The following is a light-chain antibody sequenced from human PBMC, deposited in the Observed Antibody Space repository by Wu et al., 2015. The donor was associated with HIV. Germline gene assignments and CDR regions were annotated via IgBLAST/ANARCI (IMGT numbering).Light chain of an antibody. J-gene: IGKJ4*01. CDR1: QSVRSQI. Sequence: CRASQSVRSQILSLVPAEPWPXPRLLIYGASSRATGIPDRFSGSGSGTHFTLTISRLEPEDFAVYYCQQYDSSPLTFGGGTKVEVK. CDR2: GAS. CDR3: QQYDSSPLT. V-gene: IGKV3-20*01.